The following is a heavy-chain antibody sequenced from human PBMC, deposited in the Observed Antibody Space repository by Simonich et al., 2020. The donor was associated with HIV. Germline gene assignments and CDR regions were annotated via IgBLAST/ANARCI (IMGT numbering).Heavy chain of an antibody. CDR2: IEHSGIT. V-gene: IGHV4-38-2*01. D-gene: IGHD1-26*01. CDR1: GYSISSGYY. CDR3: ARVGRGAEFDY. Sequence: QVQLQESGPGLVKPSATLSLTCAVSGYSISSGYYWGWIRQPPGKWLEWIGSIEHSGITYYSPSLKSRVHISVDTSKTHFSLRLTSVTAADTAVYYCARVGRGAEFDYWGQGTLVTVSS. J-gene: IGHJ4*02.